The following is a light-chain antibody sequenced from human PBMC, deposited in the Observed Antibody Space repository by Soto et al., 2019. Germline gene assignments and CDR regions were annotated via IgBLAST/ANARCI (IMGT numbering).Light chain of an antibody. Sequence: QSALAQPPSVSGSPGQSVTISCTGTSTDFVSYNRVSWYQQPPGTAPKLIIYEASNRPSGVPDRFSGSKSGNTASLTTSGLQAADEADYYCTLYTSENTYVFGTGTKVT. J-gene: IGLJ1*01. CDR3: TLYTSENTYV. CDR1: STDFVSYNR. V-gene: IGLV2-18*01. CDR2: EAS.